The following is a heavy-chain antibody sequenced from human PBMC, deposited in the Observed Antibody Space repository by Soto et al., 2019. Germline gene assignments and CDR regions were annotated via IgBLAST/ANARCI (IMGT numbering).Heavy chain of an antibody. V-gene: IGHV1-18*01. J-gene: IGHJ5*02. Sequence: ASVEGPCKASGYTFTSYGISWVRQAPGQGLEWMGWISAYNGNTNYAQKLQGRVTMTTDTSTSTAYMELRSLRSDDTAVYYCARIGNGYCSGGSCPNWFDPWGQGTLVTVSS. CDR2: ISAYNGNT. D-gene: IGHD2-15*01. CDR1: GYTFTSYG. CDR3: ARIGNGYCSGGSCPNWFDP.